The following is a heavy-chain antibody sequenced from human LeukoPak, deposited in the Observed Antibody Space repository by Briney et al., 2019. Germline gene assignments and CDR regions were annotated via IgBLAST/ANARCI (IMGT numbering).Heavy chain of an antibody. CDR2: IYYSGST. CDR1: GGSISSYY. Sequence: SETLSLTCTVSGGSISSYYWSWIRQPPGKGLEWIGYIYYSGSTNYNPSLKSRVTISVDTSKNQFSLKLSSVTAADTAVYYCARRHRSWPAGGFDYWGQGTLVTVSS. V-gene: IGHV4-59*12. CDR3: ARRHRSWPAGGFDY. J-gene: IGHJ4*02. D-gene: IGHD6-13*01.